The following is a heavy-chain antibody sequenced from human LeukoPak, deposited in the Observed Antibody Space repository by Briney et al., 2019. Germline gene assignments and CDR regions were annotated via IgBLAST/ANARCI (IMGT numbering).Heavy chain of an antibody. D-gene: IGHD3-10*01. CDR3: ARGVPSDY. V-gene: IGHV4-4*07. Sequence: PSETLSLTCTVSGGSIRTGSISSYYWSWVRQPAGKGLEWIGRIYTSGTTNYNPSLKSRVTMSVDTSKNQFSLKLNSVTAADTAVYYCARGVPSDYWGQGTLVTVSS. CDR2: IYTSGTT. CDR1: GGSIRTGSISSYY. J-gene: IGHJ4*02.